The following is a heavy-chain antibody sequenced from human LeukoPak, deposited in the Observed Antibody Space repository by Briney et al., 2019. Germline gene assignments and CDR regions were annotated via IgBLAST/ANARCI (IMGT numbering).Heavy chain of an antibody. J-gene: IGHJ3*01. CDR2: IRGSGEIT. CDR1: GVPFRNYD. V-gene: IGHV3-23*01. Sequence: PGGSLRLSCAASGVPFRNYDMIWVRQAPGKGLEWVSVIRGSGEITYYADSVKRRFTLSRDNVKYTLYRQMSSPRAEDTAVYYCAKRLLVGAPSAFDVWGQGTMVTVSS. D-gene: IGHD1-26*01. CDR3: AKRLLVGAPSAFDV.